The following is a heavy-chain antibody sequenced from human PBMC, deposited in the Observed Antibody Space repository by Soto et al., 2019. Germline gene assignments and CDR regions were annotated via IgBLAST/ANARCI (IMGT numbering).Heavy chain of an antibody. Sequence: QVQLVQSGAEVKKPGASVKVSCKASGYTFTSYDINWVRQATGQGLEWMGWMNPNSGNTGYAQKFQGRVTMTRNTSISTAYMELSSLRSEDTAVYYCARLSRAGNYYYSYGMDVWGQGTTVTVSS. D-gene: IGHD6-13*01. J-gene: IGHJ6*02. CDR3: ARLSRAGNYYYSYGMDV. CDR1: GYTFTSYD. CDR2: MNPNSGNT. V-gene: IGHV1-8*01.